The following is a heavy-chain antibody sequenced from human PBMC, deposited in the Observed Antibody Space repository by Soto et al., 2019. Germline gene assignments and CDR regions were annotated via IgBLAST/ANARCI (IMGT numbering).Heavy chain of an antibody. Sequence: GRSLRLSCTASVLTFGNYAISWVRQAAGKGLEWVSAISGSGGSTDYADSVKGRFTIPRDNSKNTLYLQMNSLRAEDTAVYYCAKVRRGSSGYPSYPGAHHLDAFDIWGEGTMVTVSS. J-gene: IGHJ3*02. CDR1: VLTFGNYA. CDR3: AKVRRGSSGYPSYPGAHHLDAFDI. V-gene: IGHV3-23*01. D-gene: IGHD3-22*01. CDR2: ISGSGGST.